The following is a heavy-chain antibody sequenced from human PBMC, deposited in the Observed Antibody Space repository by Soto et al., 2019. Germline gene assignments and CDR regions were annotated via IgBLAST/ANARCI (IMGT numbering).Heavy chain of an antibody. CDR1: GASISSENYY. J-gene: IGHJ6*02. D-gene: IGHD1-20*01. V-gene: IGHV4-39*07. Sequence: SETLSLTCTVSGASISSENYYWGWIRQPPGKGLEWIGNIDYSRNTNYNPSLKSRVTISLDTSNDQFSLKLSSVTAADTAVYYCARTRDNNINYYYALDVWGPGTTVTVSS. CDR2: IDYSRNT. CDR3: ARTRDNNINYYYALDV.